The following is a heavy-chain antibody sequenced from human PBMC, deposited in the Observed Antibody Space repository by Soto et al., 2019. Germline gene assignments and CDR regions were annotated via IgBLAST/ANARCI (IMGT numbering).Heavy chain of an antibody. D-gene: IGHD2-15*01. CDR1: GFTFSSYA. CDR3: AKDQGYCSGGSCYHDAFDI. Sequence: GGSLRLSCAASGFTFSSYAMSWVRQAPGKGLEWVSAISGSGGSTYYADSVKGRLTISRDNSKNTLYLQMNSLRAEDTAVYYCAKDQGYCSGGSCYHDAFDIWGQGTMVTVSS. V-gene: IGHV3-23*01. J-gene: IGHJ3*02. CDR2: ISGSGGST.